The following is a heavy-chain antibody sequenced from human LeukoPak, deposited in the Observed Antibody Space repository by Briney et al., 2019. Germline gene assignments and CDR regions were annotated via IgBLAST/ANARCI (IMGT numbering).Heavy chain of an antibody. V-gene: IGHV3-20*04. CDR2: INWNGGST. Sequence: GGSLRLSCAASGFTFDDYGMSWVRQAPGKGLEWVSGINWNGGSTGYADSVKGRFTISRDNSKNTLYLQMNSLRAEDTAVYYCAKIIGVVPAAGSFDYWGQGTLVTVSS. CDR3: AKIIGVVPAAGSFDY. D-gene: IGHD2-2*01. CDR1: GFTFDDYG. J-gene: IGHJ4*02.